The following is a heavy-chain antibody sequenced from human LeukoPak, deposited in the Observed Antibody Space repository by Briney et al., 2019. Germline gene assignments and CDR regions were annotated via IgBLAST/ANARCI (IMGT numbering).Heavy chain of an antibody. Sequence: GGSLRLSYAASGFTFSSYWMHWVRQAPGKGLVWVSRINTDGSDTNYADSVKGRFTISRDNAKNTLYLQMNSLRAEDTAVYYCTRGFWGWEVDYWGQGTLVTVSS. J-gene: IGHJ4*02. CDR2: INTDGSDT. CDR1: GFTFSSYW. CDR3: TRGFWGWEVDY. D-gene: IGHD3-16*01. V-gene: IGHV3-74*01.